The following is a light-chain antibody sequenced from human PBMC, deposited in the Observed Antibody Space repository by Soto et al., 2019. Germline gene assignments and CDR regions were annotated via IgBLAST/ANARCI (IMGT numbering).Light chain of an antibody. Sequence: QSALTQPASVSGSPGQSITISCTGTSSDVGGYNSVSWYQQHPGKAPKLMIYEVNNRPSGVSNRFSGSKSGNTASLTISGLQAEDEADYYCSSDTRSSTLDYVFGSGTKLTVL. V-gene: IGLV2-14*01. CDR3: SSDTRSSTLDYV. CDR1: SSDVGGYNS. CDR2: EVN. J-gene: IGLJ1*01.